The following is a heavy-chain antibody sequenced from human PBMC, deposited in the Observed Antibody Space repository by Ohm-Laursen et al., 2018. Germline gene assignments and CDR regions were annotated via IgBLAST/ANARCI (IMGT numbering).Heavy chain of an antibody. J-gene: IGHJ4*02. D-gene: IGHD7-27*01. CDR1: GYSISSDNY. CDR2: IYYSGST. Sequence: TLSLTCAVFGYSISSDNYWGWVRQPPGKGLEWIGYIYYSGSTNYNPSLKSRVTISVDTSKNQFSLKLSSVTAADTAVYYCARDRDWGGFDYWGQGTLVTVSS. CDR3: ARDRDWGGFDY. V-gene: IGHV4-61*01.